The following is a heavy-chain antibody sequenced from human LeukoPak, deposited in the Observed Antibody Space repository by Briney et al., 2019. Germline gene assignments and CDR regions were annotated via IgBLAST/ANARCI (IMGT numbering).Heavy chain of an antibody. CDR3: ARDSLDKDFDWLLPNDAFDI. D-gene: IGHD3-9*01. V-gene: IGHV1-2*02. Sequence: AAVKVSCKAAGYTFTSYYMHWVGQAPGQGGEGRGWINPNSGGENYAHKFQGRDTINRDTSISTAYMELSRLRSDDTAVYYCARDSLDKDFDWLLPNDAFDIWGQGTMVTVSS. J-gene: IGHJ3*02. CDR2: INPNSGGE. CDR1: GYTFTSYY.